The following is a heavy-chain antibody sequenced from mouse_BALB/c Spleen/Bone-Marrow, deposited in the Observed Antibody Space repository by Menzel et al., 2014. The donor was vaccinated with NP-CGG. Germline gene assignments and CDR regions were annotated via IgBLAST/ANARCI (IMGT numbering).Heavy chain of an antibody. CDR3: ARITT. J-gene: IGHJ3*01. D-gene: IGHD2-4*01. Sequence: EVKLVESGAELVKPGASVKLSCTASGFNIKDTYMHWVKQRPEQGLEWIGRIDPANGNTKYDPKFQGKAPITADTSSNIASLQPSSLTSEDTAVYCCARITTWGQGTLVTVSA. CDR2: IDPANGNT. CDR1: GFNIKDTY. V-gene: IGHV14-3*02.